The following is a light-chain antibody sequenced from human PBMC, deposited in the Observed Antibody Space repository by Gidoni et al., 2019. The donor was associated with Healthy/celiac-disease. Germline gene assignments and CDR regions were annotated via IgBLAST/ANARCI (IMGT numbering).Light chain of an antibody. V-gene: IGKV1-9*01. CDR2: YAF. Sequence: DIQLTQSQSFLSASVGDRVTITCRASQDIGRHIAWYQQKPGKAPKLLIYYAFILQSGVPSRFSGSGSGTEFSLTISSLQPGDFATYYCQQANSHLALTFGGGTKVDI. CDR3: QQANSHLALT. J-gene: IGKJ4*01. CDR1: QDIGRH.